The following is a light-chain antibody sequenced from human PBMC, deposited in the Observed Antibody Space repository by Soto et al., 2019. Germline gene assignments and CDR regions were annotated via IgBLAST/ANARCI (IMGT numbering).Light chain of an antibody. CDR2: AAS. V-gene: IGKV3-20*01. CDR3: QKYDNSLYT. J-gene: IGKJ2*01. CDR1: QSVSSTY. Sequence: EIVLTQSPGTLSLSPGERATLSCRASQSVSSTYLAWYQQKPGQPPRLLIYAASSRATGIPDRFIGTGSGTDFALTISRMEPEDFVVYYCQKYDNSLYTCGPGTKLEIK.